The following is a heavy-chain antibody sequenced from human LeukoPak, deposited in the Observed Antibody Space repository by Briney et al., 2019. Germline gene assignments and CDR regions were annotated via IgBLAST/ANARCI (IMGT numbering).Heavy chain of an antibody. D-gene: IGHD5-24*01. V-gene: IGHV4-59*12. CDR3: ARGFAKRDQYYYYGMDV. CDR2: ISYSGVS. J-gene: IGHJ6*02. Sequence: SGTLSLTCTVPSAAISRSYWIWIRQTPGKGLEWIGYISYSGVSTYNPSLKSRVTMSVDTSKNQFSLKLSSVTAADTAVYYCARGFAKRDQYYYYGMDVWGQGTTVTVSS. CDR1: SAAISRSY.